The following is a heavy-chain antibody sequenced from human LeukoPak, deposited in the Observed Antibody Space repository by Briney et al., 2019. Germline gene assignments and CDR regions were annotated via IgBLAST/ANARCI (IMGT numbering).Heavy chain of an antibody. CDR3: ASGWEPRSFDY. D-gene: IGHD1-26*01. Sequence: SETLSLTCAVYGESFSGYDWTWIRQPPGKGLEWIGEINHSGSTNCNPSLKSRVTVSVDTSKNQFSLKLTSVAAADTAVYYCASGWEPRSFDYWGQGTLVTVSS. V-gene: IGHV4-34*01. J-gene: IGHJ4*02. CDR1: GESFSGYD. CDR2: INHSGST.